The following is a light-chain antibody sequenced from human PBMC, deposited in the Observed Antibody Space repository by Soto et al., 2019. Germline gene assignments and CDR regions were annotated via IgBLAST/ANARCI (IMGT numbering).Light chain of an antibody. Sequence: QPVPTQPPSAPRSPGQSITISRTGTNWDVGAYDYVSWYPQHPGKAPKLMIYEINKRPSGVPDRFSGSKSGNTASLTVSGLQAEDEADYYCSSFAGSNNFPYVFGTGTKVTVL. J-gene: IGLJ1*01. V-gene: IGLV2-8*01. CDR1: NWDVGAYDY. CDR2: EIN. CDR3: SSFAGSNNFPYV.